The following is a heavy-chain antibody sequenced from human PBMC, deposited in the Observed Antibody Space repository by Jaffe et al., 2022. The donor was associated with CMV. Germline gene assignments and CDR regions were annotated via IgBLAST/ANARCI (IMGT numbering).Heavy chain of an antibody. J-gene: IGHJ6*03. D-gene: IGHD3-10*01. V-gene: IGHV3-15*01. CDR2: IKSKTDGGTT. CDR3: TTDRLGYYYMDV. CDR1: GFTFSNAW. Sequence: EVQLVESGGGLVKPGGSLRLSCAASGFTFSNAWMSWVRQAPGKGLEWVGRIKSKTDGGTTDYAAPVKGRFTISRDDSKNTLYLQMNSLKTEDTAVYYCTTDRLGYYYMDVWGKGTTVTVSS.